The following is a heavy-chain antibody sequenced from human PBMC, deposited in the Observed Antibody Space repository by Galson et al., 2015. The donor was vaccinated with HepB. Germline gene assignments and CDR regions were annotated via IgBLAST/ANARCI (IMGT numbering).Heavy chain of an antibody. CDR3: ARRISLVRGIITKPDYYYGMDV. V-gene: IGHV3-7*03. J-gene: IGHJ6*02. CDR2: INQDGSSK. D-gene: IGHD3-10*01. CDR1: GFTFSSYW. Sequence: SLRLSCAASGFTFSSYWMNWVRQAPGKGLEWVAHINQDGSSKYYVDSGKGRFTISRDNAKDSVYLQLDSLRAEDTAVYYRARRISLVRGIITKPDYYYGMDVWGQGTTVTVAS.